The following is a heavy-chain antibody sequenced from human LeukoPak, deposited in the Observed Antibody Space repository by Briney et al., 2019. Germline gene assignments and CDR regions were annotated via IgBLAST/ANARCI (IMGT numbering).Heavy chain of an antibody. Sequence: PSETLSLTCTVSGYSISSGYYWGWIRQPPGKGLEWIGSIYHSGSTYYNPSLKSRVTISVDTSKNQFSLKLSSVTAADTAVYYCARDGGLLWFGERAYDYWGQGTLVTVSS. CDR1: GYSISSGYY. CDR3: ARDGGLLWFGERAYDY. CDR2: IYHSGST. D-gene: IGHD3-10*01. V-gene: IGHV4-38-2*02. J-gene: IGHJ4*02.